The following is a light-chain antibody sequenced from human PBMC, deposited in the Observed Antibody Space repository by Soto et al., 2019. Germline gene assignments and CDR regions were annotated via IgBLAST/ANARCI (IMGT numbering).Light chain of an antibody. Sequence: QSVLTQPASVSGSPGQSITISCTRTSNDFGTYYFVSWYQQHPDKAPKLIIYDGTERPSGVSNRFSGSKSGNTASLTISGLQAEDEADYYCCSYTRTSNHYFFGSGTKVTVL. J-gene: IGLJ1*01. CDR1: SNDFGTYYF. CDR3: CSYTRTSNHYF. V-gene: IGLV2-14*02. CDR2: DGT.